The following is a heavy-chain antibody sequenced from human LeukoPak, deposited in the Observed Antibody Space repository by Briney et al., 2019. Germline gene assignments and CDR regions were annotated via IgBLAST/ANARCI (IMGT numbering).Heavy chain of an antibody. D-gene: IGHD2-21*02. Sequence: ASVRVSCKASGYTFTGYYMHWVRQAPGQGLEWMGRINPNSGGTNYAQNFQGRVTMTRDTSISTAYMELSRLRSDDTAVYYCARDGVCGGDCYLPYYMDVWGKGTTVTVSS. CDR2: INPNSGGT. CDR1: GYTFTGYY. CDR3: ARDGVCGGDCYLPYYMDV. V-gene: IGHV1-2*06. J-gene: IGHJ6*03.